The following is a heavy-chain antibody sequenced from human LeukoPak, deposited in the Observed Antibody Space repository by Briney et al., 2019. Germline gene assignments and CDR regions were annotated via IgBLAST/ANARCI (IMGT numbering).Heavy chain of an antibody. Sequence: ASVKVSCKASGYTFTSYYMHWVRQAPGQGLEWMGWINPNSGGTNYAQKFQGRVTMTRDTSISTAYMELSRLRSDDTAVYYCARAYCGGDCRNWFDPWGQGTLVTVSS. J-gene: IGHJ5*02. CDR2: INPNSGGT. CDR1: GYTFTSYY. D-gene: IGHD2-21*02. V-gene: IGHV1-2*02. CDR3: ARAYCGGDCRNWFDP.